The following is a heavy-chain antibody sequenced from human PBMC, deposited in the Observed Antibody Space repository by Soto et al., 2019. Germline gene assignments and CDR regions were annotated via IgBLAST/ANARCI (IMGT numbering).Heavy chain of an antibody. D-gene: IGHD2-2*01. V-gene: IGHV3-23*01. CDR2: ISGSGGST. Sequence: PGGSLRLSCAASGFTFSNYAMNWVRQAPGKGLEWVSVISGSGGSTHSADSVKGRFTISRDSSKNTLYLQMNSLRAEDTAVYYCAKDRYCSSISCYAGLDYWGQGTLVTVSS. CDR1: GFTFSNYA. J-gene: IGHJ4*02. CDR3: AKDRYCSSISCYAGLDY.